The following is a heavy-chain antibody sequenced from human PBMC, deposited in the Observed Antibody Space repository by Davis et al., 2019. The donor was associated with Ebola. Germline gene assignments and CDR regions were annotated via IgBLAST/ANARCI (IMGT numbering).Heavy chain of an antibody. CDR1: GYTFTGHH. CDR2: INPHNGNT. J-gene: IGHJ4*02. D-gene: IGHD1-1*01. V-gene: IGHV1-18*04. CDR3: ARAQFPTTSDH. Sequence: SVKVSCKASGYTFTGHHMHWVRHAPGQGREWMGWINPHNGNTNYAQNVQGRVIMTSDTATTTAYMEVGSLRSDDTAVYYCARAQFPTTSDHWGQGTLVTVSS.